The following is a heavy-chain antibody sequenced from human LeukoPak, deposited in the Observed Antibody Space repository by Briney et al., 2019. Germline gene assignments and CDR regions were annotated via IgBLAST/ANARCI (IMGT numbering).Heavy chain of an antibody. Sequence: GASVKVSCKASVYTFTSYDINWVRQAAGQGLEWMGWMNPNSGNTGYAQKFQSRDTMTRHTTISTAYMELSSLRSEDTAVYYCARASSSWYYYYYYGMDVWGQGTTVTVSS. D-gene: IGHD6-13*01. J-gene: IGHJ6*02. CDR1: VYTFTSYD. CDR2: MNPNSGNT. CDR3: ARASSSWYYYYYYGMDV. V-gene: IGHV1-8*01.